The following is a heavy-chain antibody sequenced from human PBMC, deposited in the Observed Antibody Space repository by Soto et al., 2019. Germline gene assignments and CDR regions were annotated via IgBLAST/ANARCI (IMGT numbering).Heavy chain of an antibody. V-gene: IGHV3-7*01. J-gene: IGHJ6*02. CDR1: GFTFSSCW. Sequence: EVQLVESGGGLVQPGGSLRLSCAASGFTFSSCWMSWVRQAPGKGLEWVANIKQDGSEKYYVDSVKGRFTISRDNAKNSLYLQMNSLRAEDTAVYYCARPNWNAGYYYYGMDVWGQGTTVTVSS. CDR2: IKQDGSEK. D-gene: IGHD1-1*01. CDR3: ARPNWNAGYYYYGMDV.